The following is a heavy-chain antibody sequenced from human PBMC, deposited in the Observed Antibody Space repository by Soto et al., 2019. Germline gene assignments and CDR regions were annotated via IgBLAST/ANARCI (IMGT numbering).Heavy chain of an antibody. V-gene: IGHV3-23*01. J-gene: IGHJ4*02. CDR1: GFTFSNCD. D-gene: IGHD3-22*01. Sequence: EVQLLESGGGLVQPGGSLRLSCAASGFTFSNCDMSWVRQAPGKGLEWVSVISGSGGSTYYTDSVKGRFTISRDNSKNTLYLQMNSLRAEDTAVYYCAKDLDSGAYYSVAFDYWGQGTLVTVSS. CDR2: ISGSGGST. CDR3: AKDLDSGAYYSVAFDY.